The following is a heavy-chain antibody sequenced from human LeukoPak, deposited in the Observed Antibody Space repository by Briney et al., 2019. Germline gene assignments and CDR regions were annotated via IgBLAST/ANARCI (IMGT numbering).Heavy chain of an antibody. Sequence: GGSLRLSCAASGFTFDDYAMHWVRQAPGKGLEWVSLISGDGGTTYYADSVKGRFTISRDNSKSALYLQMNSLRTEDTALYYCAKDKYDTSGYEYYLDYWGQGTLVTVSS. J-gene: IGHJ4*02. V-gene: IGHV3-43*02. D-gene: IGHD3-22*01. CDR3: AKDKYDTSGYEYYLDY. CDR2: ISGDGGTT. CDR1: GFTFDDYA.